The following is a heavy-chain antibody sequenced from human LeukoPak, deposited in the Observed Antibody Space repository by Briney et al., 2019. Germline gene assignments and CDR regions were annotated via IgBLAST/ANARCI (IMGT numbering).Heavy chain of an antibody. Sequence: MSSETLSLTCAVSGYSISSGYYWGWIRQPPGKGLEWIGSIYHSGSTYYNPSLKSRVTISVDTSKNQFSLKLSSVTAADTAVYYCARSLRITIFGVVIGWGQGTLVTVSS. V-gene: IGHV4-38-2*01. J-gene: IGHJ4*02. CDR3: ARSLRITIFGVVIG. D-gene: IGHD3-3*01. CDR1: GYSISSGYY. CDR2: IYHSGST.